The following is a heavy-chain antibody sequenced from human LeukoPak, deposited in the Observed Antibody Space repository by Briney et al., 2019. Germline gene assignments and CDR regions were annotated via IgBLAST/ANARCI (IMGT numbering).Heavy chain of an antibody. D-gene: IGHD3-16*02. J-gene: IGHJ4*02. CDR3: ARDGYDDYVWGSYRFRD. Sequence: SETLSLTCTVSGGSISSYYWSWIRQPPGKGLEWIGYIYYSGSTNYNPSLKSRVTISVDTSKNQFSLKLSSVTAADTAVYYCARDGYDDYVWGSYRFRDWGQGTLVTVSS. CDR1: GGSISSYY. CDR2: IYYSGST. V-gene: IGHV4-59*12.